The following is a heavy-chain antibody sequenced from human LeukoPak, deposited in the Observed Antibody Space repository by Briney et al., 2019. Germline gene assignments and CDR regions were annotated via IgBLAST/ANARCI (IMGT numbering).Heavy chain of an antibody. V-gene: IGHV4-59*12. CDR3: ARGWYCSGGICQSSMDV. Sequence: SETLSLTCTVSGASITSYYWNWMRQSPGKGLEWIGYGHHSGATNYNPSLEGRGTISVDTSKNQFSLRLSSVTAADTAFYYCARGWYCSGGICQSSMDVWGKGTTVTVSS. CDR2: GHHSGAT. J-gene: IGHJ6*03. CDR1: GASITSYY. D-gene: IGHD2-15*01.